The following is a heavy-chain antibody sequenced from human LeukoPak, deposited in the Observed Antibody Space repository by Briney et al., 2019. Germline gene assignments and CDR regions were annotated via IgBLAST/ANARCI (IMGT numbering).Heavy chain of an antibody. J-gene: IGHJ4*02. V-gene: IGHV4-4*02. CDR1: GHSISSSNW. Sequence: SDTLTLTCAVSGHSISSSNWWSRVRQPPGKGLEWIGEIYHSGSTNYNPSLKSRVTISVDKTKNQFSLKLSSVTAADTAVYYCARGDVVVRYFDYWGQGTLVTVSS. D-gene: IGHD2-21*01. CDR3: ARGDVVVRYFDY. CDR2: IYHSGST.